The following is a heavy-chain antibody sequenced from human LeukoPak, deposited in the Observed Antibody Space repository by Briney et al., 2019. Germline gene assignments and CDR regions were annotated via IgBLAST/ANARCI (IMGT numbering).Heavy chain of an antibody. CDR2: INPNSGGT. J-gene: IGHJ3*02. CDR3: ARGSDIVVIDI. D-gene: IGHD2-2*01. V-gene: IGHV1-2*02. CDR1: GYTFTGSY. Sequence: ASLKVSCKASGYTFTGSYIHWMRQAPGQGLEWMGWINPNSGGTNYAQKFQGRVTMTRDTSISTAYMELSRLSSDDTAVYYCARGSDIVVIDIWGQGTMVTVSS.